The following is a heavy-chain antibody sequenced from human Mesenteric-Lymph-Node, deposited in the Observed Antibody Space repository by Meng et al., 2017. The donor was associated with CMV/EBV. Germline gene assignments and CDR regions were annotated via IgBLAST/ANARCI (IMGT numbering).Heavy chain of an antibody. Sequence: GESLKISCAASGFIVSSNYMTWVRQPPGEGLEWVSVIYSAGSTYYADSVKGRFTISRDTSKNTLYLQMNGLSAEDSAIYYCARAPSSGWYYFDSWGQGTLVTVSS. CDR1: GFIVSSNY. CDR3: ARAPSSGWYYFDS. CDR2: IYSAGST. J-gene: IGHJ4*02. D-gene: IGHD6-19*01. V-gene: IGHV3-53*03.